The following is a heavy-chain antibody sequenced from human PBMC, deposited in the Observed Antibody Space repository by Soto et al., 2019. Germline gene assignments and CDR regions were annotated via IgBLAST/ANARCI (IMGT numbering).Heavy chain of an antibody. D-gene: IGHD3-22*01. CDR3: ARVRSSSGYYYGY. CDR2: INPSGGST. Sequence: ASVKVSCKASGYTFTSYYMHWVRQAPGQGLEWMGMINPSGGSTSYAQKLQGRVTMTRDTSTSTVYMELSSLRSEDTAVDYCARVRSSSGYYYGYGGQGTPVTVYS. CDR1: GYTFTSYY. V-gene: IGHV1-46*01. J-gene: IGHJ4*02.